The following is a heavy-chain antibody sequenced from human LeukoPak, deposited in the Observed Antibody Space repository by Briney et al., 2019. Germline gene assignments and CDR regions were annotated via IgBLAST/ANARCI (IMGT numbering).Heavy chain of an antibody. V-gene: IGHV4-38-2*01. D-gene: IGHD3-10*01. Sequence: SETLSLTCAVSGYSISSGYYWAWIRQSPGKGLEWIGSIYYTGSTYYNPSLKSRVTISLDTSKNQNQFSLRLDSVTAADTAVYYCARQGFGEFPPYWFDPWGQGTLVTVSS. CDR1: GYSISSGYY. CDR2: IYYTGST. CDR3: ARQGFGEFPPYWFDP. J-gene: IGHJ5*02.